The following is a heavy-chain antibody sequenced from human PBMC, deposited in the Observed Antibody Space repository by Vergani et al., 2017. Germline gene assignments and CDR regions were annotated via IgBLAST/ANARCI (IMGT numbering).Heavy chain of an antibody. Sequence: QVQLQESGPGLVKPSETLSLTCTVSGGSISSYYWSWIRQPPGKGLEWIGYIYYSGSTNYNPSLKSRVTISVATSKNQFSLKLSSVTAADTAVYYCAREVWGNDYYYYYMDVWGKGTTVTVSS. V-gene: IGHV4-59*01. CDR2: IYYSGST. CDR3: AREVWGNDYYYYYMDV. J-gene: IGHJ6*03. D-gene: IGHD3-16*01. CDR1: GGSISSYY.